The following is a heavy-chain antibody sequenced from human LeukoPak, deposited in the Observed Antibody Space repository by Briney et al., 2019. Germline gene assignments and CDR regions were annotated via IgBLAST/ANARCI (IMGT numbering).Heavy chain of an antibody. CDR2: INWNGGST. J-gene: IGHJ6*03. CDR3: ARQYSSGCMDV. V-gene: IGHV3-20*04. CDR1: GFTFSSYW. D-gene: IGHD6-19*01. Sequence: GGSLRLSCAASGFTFSSYWMHWVRQAPGKGLEWVSGINWNGGSTGYADPVKGRFTISRDNAKNSLYLQMNSLRAEDTALYYCARQYSSGCMDVWGKRTTVTVSS.